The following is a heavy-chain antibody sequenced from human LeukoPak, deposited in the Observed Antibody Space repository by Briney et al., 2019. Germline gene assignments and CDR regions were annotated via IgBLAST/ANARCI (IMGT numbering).Heavy chain of an antibody. Sequence: ETLSLTCTVSGGSISSYYWSWIRQPPGKGLEWVANIKQDGSEKYYVDSVKGRFTISRDNANNSLYLQMNSLRAEDTAVYYCARLFEYSSSFDYWGQGTLVTVSS. CDR3: ARLFEYSSSFDY. V-gene: IGHV3-7*01. CDR2: IKQDGSEK. CDR1: GGSISSYY. J-gene: IGHJ4*02. D-gene: IGHD6-6*01.